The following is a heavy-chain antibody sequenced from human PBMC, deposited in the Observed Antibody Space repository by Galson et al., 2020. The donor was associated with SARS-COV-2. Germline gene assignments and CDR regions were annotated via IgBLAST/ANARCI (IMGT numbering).Heavy chain of an antibody. J-gene: IGHJ6*02. CDR3: AREWGLPGYYYGMDV. D-gene: IGHD4-17*01. V-gene: IGHV3-72*01. CDR2: TRNKTNNYTT. Sequence: TGGSLRLPCAASGFTFSDPYMDWVRQAPGKGLEWVGRTRNKTNNYTTEYAASVKGRFTSSRDDSKNSLYLQMNSLKIEDTAVYYCAREWGLPGYYYGMDVWGQGTTVIVSS. CDR1: GFTFSDPY.